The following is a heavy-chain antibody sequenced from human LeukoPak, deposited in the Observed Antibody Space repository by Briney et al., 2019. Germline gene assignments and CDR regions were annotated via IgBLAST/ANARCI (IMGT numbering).Heavy chain of an antibody. V-gene: IGHV4-59*12. CDR3: ARDLTMVRGVPRTGFDP. Sequence: PSETLSLTCTASGGSISSYYWSWIRQPAGKGLEWMGDIYHSGSTYYNPSLKSRVTISVDMSKNQFSLKLSSVTAADTAVYYCARDLTMVRGVPRTGFDPWGQGTLVTVSS. J-gene: IGHJ5*02. D-gene: IGHD3-10*01. CDR2: IYHSGST. CDR1: GGSISSYY.